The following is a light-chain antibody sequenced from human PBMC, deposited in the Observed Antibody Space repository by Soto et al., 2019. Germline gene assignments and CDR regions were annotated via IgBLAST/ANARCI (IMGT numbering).Light chain of an antibody. J-gene: IGKJ3*01. CDR2: AAS. Sequence: DIQMTQSPSSLSASVGDRVTITCRASQSISSYLNWYQQKPGKAPKLLIYAASSLQSGVPSRFSGSGSGTEFTLTISSLQPEDSASYYCQQSYSTPFTFGSGTKVDIK. V-gene: IGKV1-39*01. CDR3: QQSYSTPFT. CDR1: QSISSY.